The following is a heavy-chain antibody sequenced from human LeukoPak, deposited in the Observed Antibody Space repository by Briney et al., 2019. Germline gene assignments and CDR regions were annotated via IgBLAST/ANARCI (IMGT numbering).Heavy chain of an antibody. J-gene: IGHJ6*04. CDR2: ISYDGSNK. D-gene: IGHD4-17*01. CDR1: GFTFSSYA. CDR3: ARDDYGDYQGRMDV. Sequence: GRSLRLSCAASGFTFSSYAMHWVRQAPGKGLEWVAVISYDGSNKYYADSVKGRFTISRDNSKNTLYLQMNSLRAEDTAVYYCARDDYGDYQGRMDVWGKGTTVTVSS. V-gene: IGHV3-30*04.